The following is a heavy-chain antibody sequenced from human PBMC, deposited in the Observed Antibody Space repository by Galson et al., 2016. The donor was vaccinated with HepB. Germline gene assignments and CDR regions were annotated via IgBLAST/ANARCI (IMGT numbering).Heavy chain of an antibody. CDR1: GDSVSNNSAA. CDR2: TYYRSEWYF. CDR3: ARDDIFVRFEVWSSTKYYYYYYGMDV. Sequence: CAISGDSVSNNSAAWNWIRQSPSRGLEWLGRTYYRSEWYFESAVSVKSRITIKADTAKNQFSLLLKSVTPEDTAVYYCARDDIFVRFEVWSSTKYYYYYYGMDVWGQGTTVTVSS. D-gene: IGHD3-3*01. V-gene: IGHV6-1*01. J-gene: IGHJ6*02.